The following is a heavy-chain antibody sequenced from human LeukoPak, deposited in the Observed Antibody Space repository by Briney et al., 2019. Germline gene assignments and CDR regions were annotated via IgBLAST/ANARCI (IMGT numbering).Heavy chain of an antibody. CDR3: ARQSITMVRGVRFDGMDV. Sequence: ASVKISCKASGYTFTSYDINWVRQATGQGLEWMGWINPNSGNTGYAQKFQGRVTMTRNTSISTAYMELSNLRSEDTAVYYCARQSITMVRGVRFDGMDVWGQGTTVTVSS. CDR2: INPNSGNT. D-gene: IGHD3-10*01. J-gene: IGHJ6*02. V-gene: IGHV1-8*01. CDR1: GYTFTSYD.